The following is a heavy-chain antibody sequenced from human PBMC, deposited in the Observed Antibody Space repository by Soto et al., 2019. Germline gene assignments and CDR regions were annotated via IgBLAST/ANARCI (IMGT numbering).Heavy chain of an antibody. Sequence: LSLTCTVSGGSISSYYWSWIRQPPGKGLEYIGYIYYSGSTNSNPSLKSRVTISVDTSKNQFSLKLSSVTAADTAVYYCTRGYQGSGYIAFDIWGQGTMVTVSS. CDR1: GGSISSYY. J-gene: IGHJ3*02. D-gene: IGHD3-22*01. CDR3: TRGYQGSGYIAFDI. V-gene: IGHV4-59*01. CDR2: IYYSGST.